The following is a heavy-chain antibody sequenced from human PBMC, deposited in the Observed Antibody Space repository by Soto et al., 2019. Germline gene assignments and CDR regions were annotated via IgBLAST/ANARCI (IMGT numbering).Heavy chain of an antibody. D-gene: IGHD4-17*01. CDR2: IYLSGST. J-gene: IGHJ4*02. CDR1: GGSMSSYY. CDR3: ARRYGASFDY. Sequence: SETLSLTSTVSGGSMSSYYWSWIRQPPGKGLEWIGYIYLSGSTYYNPSLKSRVTISVDTSKNQFSLKLSSVTAADTAVYYCARRYGASFDYWGQGTLVTVSS. V-gene: IGHV4-59*01.